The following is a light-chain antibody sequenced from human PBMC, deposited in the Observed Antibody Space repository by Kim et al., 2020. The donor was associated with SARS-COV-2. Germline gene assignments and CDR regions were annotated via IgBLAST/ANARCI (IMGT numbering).Light chain of an antibody. CDR3: QQYNSDLQVA. CDR2: AAS. Sequence: DIQMTQSPSTLSASVGDRVTITCRASQSVSRWLAWYQQRPGKAPKLLMHAASTLESGVPSRFSGSGSGTECTLTISNLQLEDSGTYYCQQYNSDLQVAFGGGTKVDIK. CDR1: QSVSRW. J-gene: IGKJ4*01. V-gene: IGKV1-5*01.